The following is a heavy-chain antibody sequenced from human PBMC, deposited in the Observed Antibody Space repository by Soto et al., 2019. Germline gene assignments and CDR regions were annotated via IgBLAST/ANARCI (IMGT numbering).Heavy chain of an antibody. V-gene: IGHV3-73*02. CDR3: TRHEGDFLECFPGPGLDV. D-gene: IGHD3-3*01. CDR1: GFIFSGSA. J-gene: IGHJ6*02. CDR2: IRSRPNSYAT. Sequence: EVQLVESGGGLVQPGGSLKLSCAASGFIFSGSAVHWVRQASGKGLEWIGRIRSRPNSYATTYAASVKGRFIISRDDSKSAAFLQLNRLKSEDTAIYYCTRHEGDFLECFPGPGLDVWGQGTTVTVSS.